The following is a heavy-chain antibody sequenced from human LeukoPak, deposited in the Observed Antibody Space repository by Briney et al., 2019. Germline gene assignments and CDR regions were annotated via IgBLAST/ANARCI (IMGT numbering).Heavy chain of an antibody. Sequence: GASVKVSCKASGCTFTSYYMHGVRQAPGQGLEWMGIINPSGGSTSYAQKFQGRVTMTRDTSTSTVYMELSSLRSEDTAVYYCARDRYYGSGTTPLGYWGQGTLVTVSS. CDR3: ARDRYYGSGTTPLGY. V-gene: IGHV1-46*03. J-gene: IGHJ4*02. D-gene: IGHD3-10*01. CDR1: GCTFTSYY. CDR2: INPSGGST.